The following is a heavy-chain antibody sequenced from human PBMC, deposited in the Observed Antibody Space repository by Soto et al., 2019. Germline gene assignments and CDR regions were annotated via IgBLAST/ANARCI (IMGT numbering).Heavy chain of an antibody. V-gene: IGHV4-39*01. CDR2: IYYSGST. CDR3: ARHATMEWLLKGNWFDP. CDR1: GGSFSSYY. J-gene: IGHJ5*02. Sequence: SETLSLTCAVYGGSFSSYYWGWIRQPPGKGLEWIGSIYYSGSTYYNPSLKSRVTISVDTSKNQFSLKLSSVTAADTAVYYCARHATMEWLLKGNWFDPWGQGTLVTVSS. D-gene: IGHD3-3*01.